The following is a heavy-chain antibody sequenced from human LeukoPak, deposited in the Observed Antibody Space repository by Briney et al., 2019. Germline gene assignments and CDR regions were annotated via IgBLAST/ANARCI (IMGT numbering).Heavy chain of an antibody. D-gene: IGHD1-26*01. J-gene: IGHJ5*02. CDR3: ARSPSGSSSRWFDP. CDR2: IYYSGST. CDR1: GGSISSYY. V-gene: IGHV4-59*12. Sequence: SETLSLTCTVSGGSISSYYWSWIRQPPGKGLEWIGYIYYSGSTNYNPSLKSRVTISVDTSKNQFSLKLSSVTAADTAVYYCARSPSGSSSRWFDPWGQGTLVTVSS.